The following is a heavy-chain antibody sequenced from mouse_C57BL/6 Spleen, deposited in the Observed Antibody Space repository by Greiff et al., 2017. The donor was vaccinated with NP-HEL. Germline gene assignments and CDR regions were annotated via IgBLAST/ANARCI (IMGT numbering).Heavy chain of an antibody. V-gene: IGHV1-4*01. J-gene: IGHJ3*01. Sequence: VQLQESGAELARPGASVKMSCKASGYTFTSYTMHWVKQRPGQGLEWIGYINPSSGYTKYNQKFKDKATLTADKSSSTAYMQLSSLTSEDSAVYYCARSPTNWFAYWGQGTLVTVSA. D-gene: IGHD1-3*01. CDR1: GYTFTSYT. CDR3: ARSPTNWFAY. CDR2: INPSSGYT.